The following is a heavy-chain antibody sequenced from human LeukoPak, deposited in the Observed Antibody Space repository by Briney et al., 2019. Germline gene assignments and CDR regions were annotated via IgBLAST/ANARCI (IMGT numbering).Heavy chain of an antibody. CDR1: VGSLRGIYR. D-gene: IGHD3-22*01. CDR2: SYHSGIT. CDR3: ARKDYDTSGQFDS. Sequence: SETLSLTCAVSVGSLRGIYRWNWVRPPPGKGLEWIGESYHSGITNYNPSLKSRVTISVDKSKIQFSLKLSSVTAADTAVYYCARKDYDTSGQFDSWGQGTLVTVSS. V-gene: IGHV4-4*02. J-gene: IGHJ4*02.